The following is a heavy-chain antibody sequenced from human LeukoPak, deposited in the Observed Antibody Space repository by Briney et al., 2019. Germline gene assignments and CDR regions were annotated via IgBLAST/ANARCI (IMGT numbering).Heavy chain of an antibody. V-gene: IGHV4-59*11. D-gene: IGHD3-10*01. J-gene: IGHJ5*01. Sequence: SETLSLTCTVSGGSISSHYWSWIRQPPGKGLEWIGYIYYSGSTNYNPSLKSRVTISVDTSKNQFSLKLSSVTAADTAVYYCARLVWLGESPGSWFDSWGRGTLVTVSS. CDR3: ARLVWLGESPGSWFDS. CDR1: GGSISSHY. CDR2: IYYSGST.